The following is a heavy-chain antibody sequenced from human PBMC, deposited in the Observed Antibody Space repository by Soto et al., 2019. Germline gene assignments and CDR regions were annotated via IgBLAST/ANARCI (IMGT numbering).Heavy chain of an antibody. D-gene: IGHD4-17*01. Sequence: QLQLQESGSGLVKPSQTLSLTCAVSGGSISSGGYSWSWIRQPPGKGLGWIGYIYHSGSTYSNPSLNSRVTISVDRSKHQFSLKLRSAPAADTAVYYCARAHYGDYGYGMDVWGQGPTVTVSS. V-gene: IGHV4-30-2*01. CDR3: ARAHYGDYGYGMDV. J-gene: IGHJ6*02. CDR2: IYHSGST. CDR1: GGSISSGGYS.